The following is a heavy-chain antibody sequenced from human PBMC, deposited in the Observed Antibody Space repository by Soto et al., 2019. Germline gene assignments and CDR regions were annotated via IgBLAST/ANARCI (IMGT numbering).Heavy chain of an antibody. Sequence: LRLSCAASGFTLSDYYMSWIRQAPGEGLEWGSYISSSGSTIYYADSVKGRFTISRDNAKNSLYLQMNSLRAEDTAVYYCGRGFPCGGDCYGLDYWGQGTLVPVSP. J-gene: IGHJ4*02. CDR1: GFTLSDYY. V-gene: IGHV3-11*01. D-gene: IGHD2-21*02. CDR2: ISSSGSTI. CDR3: GRGFPCGGDCYGLDY.